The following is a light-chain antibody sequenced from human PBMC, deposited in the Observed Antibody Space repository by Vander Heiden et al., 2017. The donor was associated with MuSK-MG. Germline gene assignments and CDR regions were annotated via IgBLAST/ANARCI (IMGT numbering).Light chain of an antibody. CDR3: RSSTSSSAV. CDR1: SSDVGSYNL. V-gene: IGLV2-14*02. Sequence: QSAMTQPASVSGSPGQSITISCTGTSSDVGSYNLVSWYHQHPGKAPKLRIYDVRKRSGGAAHRFAGSKAGNTAPLTIGGQQDEDEDDYYCRSSTSSSAVFGGGTKLTVL. J-gene: IGLJ2*01. CDR2: DVR.